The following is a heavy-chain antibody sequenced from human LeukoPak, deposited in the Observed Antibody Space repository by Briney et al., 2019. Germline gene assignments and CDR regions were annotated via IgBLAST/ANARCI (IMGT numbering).Heavy chain of an antibody. J-gene: IGHJ1*01. CDR2: FEPEEGKG. V-gene: IGHV1-24*01. CDR3: ALRPYGWGTYYDKYFQL. Sequence: EASVKVSCTVSGYTLTDFSIHWVRQPPGKGLEWMGGFEPEEGKGAYEQKFQGRVIITEDTSTYTAYMELSTLRSEDTAVYYCALRPYGWGTYYDKYFQLWGQGTLVSVSS. D-gene: IGHD3-10*01. CDR1: GYTLTDFS.